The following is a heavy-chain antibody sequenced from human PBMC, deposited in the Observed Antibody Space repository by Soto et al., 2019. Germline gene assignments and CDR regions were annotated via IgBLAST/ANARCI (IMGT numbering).Heavy chain of an antibody. CDR2: IIPIFGTA. J-gene: IGHJ6*02. D-gene: IGHD3-16*02. V-gene: IGHV1-69*13. Sequence: SVKVSFKASGYTFTSYGISWVRQAPGQGLEWMGGIIPIFGTANYAQKFQGRVTITADESTSTAYMELSSLRSEDTAVYYCARTMITFGGVIVSRGYYGMDVWGQGTTVTVSS. CDR1: GYTFTSYG. CDR3: ARTMITFGGVIVSRGYYGMDV.